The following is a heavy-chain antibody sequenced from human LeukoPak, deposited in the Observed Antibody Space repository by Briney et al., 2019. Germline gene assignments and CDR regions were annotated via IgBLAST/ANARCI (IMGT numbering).Heavy chain of an antibody. J-gene: IGHJ4*02. CDR1: GYTFTSYD. Sequence: PKASVRVSCKASGYTFTSYDINWVRQATGQGLEWMGWMNPNSGNTGYAQKFQGRVTMTRNTSISTAYMELSSLRSEDTGVYYRAKDRAVTNDFDFWGQGTLVTVSS. CDR3: AKDRAVTNDFDF. V-gene: IGHV1-8*01. CDR2: MNPNSGNT. D-gene: IGHD4-17*01.